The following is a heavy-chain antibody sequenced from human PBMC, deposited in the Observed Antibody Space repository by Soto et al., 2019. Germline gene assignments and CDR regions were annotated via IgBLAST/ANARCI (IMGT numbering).Heavy chain of an antibody. CDR1: GGSISSYY. CDR2: IYYSGRT. Sequence: PSETLSLTCTVSGGSISSYYWSWIRQPPGKGLEWIGYIYYSGRTNYNPSLKSRVTISVDTSKNQFSLKLSSVTAADTAVYYCARGYCSSTICYIWDNWFDPWGQETLVTVSS. J-gene: IGHJ5*02. D-gene: IGHD2-2*02. CDR3: ARGYCSSTICYIWDNWFDP. V-gene: IGHV4-59*01.